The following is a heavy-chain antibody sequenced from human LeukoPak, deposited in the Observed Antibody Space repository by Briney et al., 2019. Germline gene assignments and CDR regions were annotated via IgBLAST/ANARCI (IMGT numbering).Heavy chain of an antibody. J-gene: IGHJ4*02. V-gene: IGHV3-21*01. CDR1: GFTFSSYS. CDR3: ARGQLYYDSSGFDY. Sequence: PGGSLRLSCAASGFTFSSYSMNWVRQAPGKGLEWVSSISSSSSYIYYVDSVKGRFTISRDNAKNSLYLQMNSQRVEDTAVYYCARGQLYYDSSGFDYWGQGTLVTVSS. D-gene: IGHD3-22*01. CDR2: ISSSSSYI.